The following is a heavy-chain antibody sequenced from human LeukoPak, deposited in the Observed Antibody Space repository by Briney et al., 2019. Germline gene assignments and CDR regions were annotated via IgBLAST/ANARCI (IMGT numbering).Heavy chain of an antibody. CDR2: IRYDGSNK. D-gene: IGHD3-22*01. V-gene: IGHV3-30*02. CDR3: AKDTYYYDSSGYRLPRGFDY. J-gene: IGHJ4*02. CDR1: GFSFSDHY. Sequence: TGGSLRLSCATSGFSFSDHYMDWVRQAPGKGLEWVAFIRYDGSNKYYADSVKGRFTISRDNSKNTLYLQMNSLRAEDTAVYYCAKDTYYYDSSGYRLPRGFDYWGQGTLVTVSS.